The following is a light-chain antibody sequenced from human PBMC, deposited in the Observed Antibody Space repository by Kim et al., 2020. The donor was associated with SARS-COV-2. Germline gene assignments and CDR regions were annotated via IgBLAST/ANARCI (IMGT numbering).Light chain of an antibody. J-gene: IGLJ2*01. CDR1: SSNIGSNT. V-gene: IGLV1-44*01. CDR3: AAWDDSLKVV. CDR2: SNN. Sequence: PGQRVTISCSGSSSNIGSNTVNWYQQLPGTAPKLLIYSNNQRPSGVPHRFSGSKSGTSASLAISGLQSEDEADYYCAAWDDSLKVVFGGGTQLTVL.